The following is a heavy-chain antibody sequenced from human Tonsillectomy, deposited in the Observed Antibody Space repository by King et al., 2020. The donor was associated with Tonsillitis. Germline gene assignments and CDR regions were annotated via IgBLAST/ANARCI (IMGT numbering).Heavy chain of an antibody. CDR3: ARDWEEGPFDP. D-gene: IGHD1-26*01. V-gene: IGHV3-30*01. J-gene: IGHJ5*02. Sequence: VQLVESGGGVVQPGRSLRLSCAASGFTFSSYAMHWVRQAPGKGLEWGAVISYDGSNKYYADSVKGRFTISRDNSKNTLYLQMNSLRAEDTAVYYCARDWEEGPFDPWGQGTLVTVSS. CDR1: GFTFSSYA. CDR2: ISYDGSNK.